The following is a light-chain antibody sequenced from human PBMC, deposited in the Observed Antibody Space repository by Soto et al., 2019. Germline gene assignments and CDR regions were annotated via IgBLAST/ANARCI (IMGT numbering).Light chain of an antibody. CDR2: GAS. Sequence: EIVMTPSPATLSASPGERATLSCRASQSVSSNLAWYQQKPGQAPRLLIYGASTRATGIPDRFSGSGSGTEFTLTISSLQTEDFATYYCLQHNSYQWTFGQGTKVDLK. V-gene: IGKV3-15*01. J-gene: IGKJ1*01. CDR3: LQHNSYQWT. CDR1: QSVSSN.